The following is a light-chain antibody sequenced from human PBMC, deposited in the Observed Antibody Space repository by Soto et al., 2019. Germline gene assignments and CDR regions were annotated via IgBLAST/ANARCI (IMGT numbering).Light chain of an antibody. CDR3: SSYTISSTLV. CDR1: SSDVGGYNY. J-gene: IGLJ2*01. V-gene: IGLV2-14*01. CDR2: EVT. Sequence: QSALTQPASVSGSPGQSITMSCTGTSSDVGGYNYVSWYQQHPGKAPKLMIYEVTNRPSGVSNRFSGSKSGNTASLTISGLQAEDEADYYCSSYTISSTLVFGGGTQLTVL.